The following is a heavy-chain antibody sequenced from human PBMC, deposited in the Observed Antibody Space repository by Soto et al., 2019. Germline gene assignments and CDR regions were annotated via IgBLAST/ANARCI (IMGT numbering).Heavy chain of an antibody. CDR1: GYTFTRYG. CDR2: ISGYDGRT. D-gene: IGHD2-21*02. CDR3: AREGDVPYYYYGMDV. J-gene: IGHJ6*02. V-gene: IGHV1-18*01. Sequence: QVHLVQSGAEVKKPGASVKVSCKTSGYTFTRYGISWVRQAPGQGLEWMGWISGYDGRTNFAQKLQDRVTMTTATSKSTVYMELRSLSSDDTAVYYCAREGDVPYYYYGMDVWGQGTTVTVCS.